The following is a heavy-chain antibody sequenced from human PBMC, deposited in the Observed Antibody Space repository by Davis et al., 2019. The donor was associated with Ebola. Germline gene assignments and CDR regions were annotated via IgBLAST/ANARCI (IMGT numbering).Heavy chain of an antibody. V-gene: IGHV1-2*02. J-gene: IGHJ5*02. Sequence: ASVKVSCKASGFTFTNCYIHWMRQAPGRGLEWMGWINPNTGGTNYASKFQGRVSLTRDPSISPGYMDLSSLTSADTAIYYGASRLGQFRGFDWFDPWGQGTLVTVSS. D-gene: IGHD5/OR15-5a*01. CDR3: ASRLGQFRGFDWFDP. CDR2: INPNTGGT. CDR1: GFTFTNCY.